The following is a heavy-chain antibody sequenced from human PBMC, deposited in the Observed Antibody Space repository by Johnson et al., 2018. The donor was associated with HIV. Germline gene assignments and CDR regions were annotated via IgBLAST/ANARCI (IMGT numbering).Heavy chain of an antibody. V-gene: IGHV3-7*01. CDR3: ARVRWGLPDEAFDI. Sequence: VQLVESGGGLVQPGGSLRLSCAASGFTFSSYWMSWVRQAPGKGLEWVANIKQDGSEKYYVDSVKGRFTISRDNAKNSLYLQMNSLRAEDTAVYYCARVRWGLPDEAFDIWGQGTMVTVSS. D-gene: IGHD1-26*01. CDR1: GFTFSSYW. CDR2: IKQDGSEK. J-gene: IGHJ3*02.